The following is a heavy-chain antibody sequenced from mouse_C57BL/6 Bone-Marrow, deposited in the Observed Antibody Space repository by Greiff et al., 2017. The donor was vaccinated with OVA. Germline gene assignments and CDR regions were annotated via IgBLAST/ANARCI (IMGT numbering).Heavy chain of an antibody. Sequence: EVHLVESGGGLVQPGGSLSLSCAASGFTFTDYYMSWVRQPPGKALEWLGFIRNKANGYTTEYSASVKGRFTISRDNSQSILYLQMNALRAEDSATYYCARCGYYVDYYAMDYWGQGTSVTVSS. D-gene: IGHD2-3*01. CDR1: GFTFTDYY. CDR2: IRNKANGYTT. J-gene: IGHJ4*01. CDR3: ARCGYYVDYYAMDY. V-gene: IGHV7-3*01.